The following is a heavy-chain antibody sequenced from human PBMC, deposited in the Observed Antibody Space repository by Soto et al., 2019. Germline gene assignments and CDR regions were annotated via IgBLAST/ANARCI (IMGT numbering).Heavy chain of an antibody. CDR1: GGSISSYY. CDR2: IYYSGST. D-gene: IGHD4-17*01. CDR3: ARSPDYGDYE. V-gene: IGHV4-59*01. Sequence: SETLSLTCTVSGGSISSYYWSWIRQPPGKGLEWIGYIYYSGSTNYNPSLKSRVTISVDTSKNQFSLKLSSVTAADTAVYYCARSPDYGDYEWGQGTLVTVSS. J-gene: IGHJ4*02.